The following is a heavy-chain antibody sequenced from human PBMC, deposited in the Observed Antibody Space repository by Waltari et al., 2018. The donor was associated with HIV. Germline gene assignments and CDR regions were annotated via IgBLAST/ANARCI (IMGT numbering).Heavy chain of an antibody. CDR1: GLNFDLLS. CDR3: VRDRTSLTTGDFES. J-gene: IGHJ4*02. D-gene: IGHD1-1*01. V-gene: IGHV3-21*02. Sequence: EVRLVQSGGGLVKPGEPLTLSCTASGLNFDLLSMTWSRLAPGKGLEWVSSISRGSSYSYYSDAVKGRFTVSRDNAKNSLLLQLNTLTAEDTALYYCVRDRTSLTTGDFESWGQGAPVTVSS. CDR2: ISRGSSYS.